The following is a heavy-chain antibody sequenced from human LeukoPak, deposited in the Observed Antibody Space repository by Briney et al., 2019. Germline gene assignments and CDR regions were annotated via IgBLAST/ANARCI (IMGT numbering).Heavy chain of an antibody. CDR3: ARGRGRPSGYYVV. CDR1: GGSFSGYY. CDR2: INHSGST. Sequence: PSETLSFTCAVYGGSFSGYYWSWIRQPPGKGLEWIGEINHSGSTNYNPSLKSRVTISVDTSKNQFSLKLSSVTAADTAVYYCARGRGRPSGYYVVWGQGTLVTVSS. D-gene: IGHD3-22*01. V-gene: IGHV4-34*01. J-gene: IGHJ4*02.